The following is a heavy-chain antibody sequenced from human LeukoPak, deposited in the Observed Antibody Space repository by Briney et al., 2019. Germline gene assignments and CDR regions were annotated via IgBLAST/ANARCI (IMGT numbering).Heavy chain of an antibody. J-gene: IGHJ4*02. CDR3: AKDRPTWPIDY. V-gene: IGHV3-7*01. CDR2: IKPDGSEK. Sequence: PGGSLRLSCAASGFTFSSYWMHWVRQAPGKGLEWVATIKPDGSEKYYVDSVKGRFTISRDNAKNSLYLQMNSLRAEDTAVYYCAKDRPTWPIDYWGQGTLVTVSS. CDR1: GFTFSSYW. D-gene: IGHD5-12*01.